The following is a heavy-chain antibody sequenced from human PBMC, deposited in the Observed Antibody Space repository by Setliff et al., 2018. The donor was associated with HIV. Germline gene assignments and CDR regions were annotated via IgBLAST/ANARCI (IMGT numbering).Heavy chain of an antibody. CDR2: ISSSSSTI. Sequence: PGGSLRLSCAASGFTFSSYSMNWVRQAPGKGLEWVSYISSSSSTIYYADSVKGRFTISRDNAKNSLYLQMNSLRAEDTAVYYCASARIPTGGTSTSLDYWGQGALVTVSS. CDR3: ASARIPTGGTSTSLDY. D-gene: IGHD1-1*01. V-gene: IGHV3-48*01. J-gene: IGHJ4*02. CDR1: GFTFSSYS.